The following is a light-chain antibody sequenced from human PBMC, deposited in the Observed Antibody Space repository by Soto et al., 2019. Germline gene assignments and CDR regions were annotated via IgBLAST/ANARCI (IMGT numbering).Light chain of an antibody. Sequence: DIQMTQSPSSLSVSVGDKVTITCRASRSISNYLNWYQQKPGKAPELLIYASVNLQSGVPSRFSGRGSGTDFTLTINSLQPDDFATYYCQQSYNTPYTCGQGTKLEI. CDR2: ASV. CDR1: RSISNY. V-gene: IGKV1-39*01. CDR3: QQSYNTPYT. J-gene: IGKJ2*01.